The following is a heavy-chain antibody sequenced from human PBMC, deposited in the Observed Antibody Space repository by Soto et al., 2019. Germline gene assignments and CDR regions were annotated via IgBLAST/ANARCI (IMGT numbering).Heavy chain of an antibody. V-gene: IGHV4-34*01. CDR3: ARRIYAYRLGYGMDV. CDR2: INHSGST. D-gene: IGHD3-16*01. J-gene: IGHJ6*02. Sequence: QVQLQQWGAGLLKPSETLSLTCAVYGGSFSGYYWSWIRQPPGKGLEWIGEINHSGSTNYNPSLKSRVTISVDTSKNQFSLKLSSVTAADTAVYYCARRIYAYRLGYGMDVWGQTTTVTVS. CDR1: GGSFSGYY.